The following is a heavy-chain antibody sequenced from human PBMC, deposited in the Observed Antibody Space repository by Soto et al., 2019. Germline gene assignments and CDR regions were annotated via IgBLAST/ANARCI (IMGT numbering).Heavy chain of an antibody. V-gene: IGHV4-34*01. Sequence: QVQLQQWGAGLLKPSETLSLTCAVYGGSFSGYYWKRIRQPPGKGLEWIGEINHSGSTNYNQSLKSRVTISVDTSKNQFSLKLSSVTAADTAVYYCARGWGRIFDYWGQGTLVTVSS. CDR1: GGSFSGYY. J-gene: IGHJ4*02. D-gene: IGHD7-27*01. CDR3: ARGWGRIFDY. CDR2: INHSGST.